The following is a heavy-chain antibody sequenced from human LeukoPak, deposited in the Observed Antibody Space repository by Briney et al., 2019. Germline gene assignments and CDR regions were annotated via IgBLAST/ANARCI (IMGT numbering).Heavy chain of an antibody. CDR3: ARGSGSGRGRLGIYFDY. CDR1: GFTFSSYA. CDR2: ISYDGSNK. Sequence: GGSLRLSCAASGFTFSSYAMHWVRQAPGKGLEWVAVISYDGSNKYYADSVKGRFTISRDNSKNTLYLQMNSLRAEDTAVYYCARGSGSGRGRLGIYFDYWGQGTLVTVSS. D-gene: IGHD1-26*01. J-gene: IGHJ4*02. V-gene: IGHV3-30-3*01.